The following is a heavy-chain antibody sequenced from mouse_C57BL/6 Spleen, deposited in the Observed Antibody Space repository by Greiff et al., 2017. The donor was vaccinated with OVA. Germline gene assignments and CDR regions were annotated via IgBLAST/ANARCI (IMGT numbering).Heavy chain of an antibody. CDR3: ARESNSFAY. J-gene: IGHJ3*01. V-gene: IGHV3-6*01. CDR1: GYSITSGYY. D-gene: IGHD2-5*01. CDR2: ISYDGSN. Sequence: EVKLQESGPGLVKPSQSLSLTCSVTGYSITSGYYWNWIRQFPGNKLEWMGYISYDGSNNYNPSLKNRISITRDTSKNQFFLKLNSVTTEDTATYYCARESNSFAYWGQGTLVTVSA.